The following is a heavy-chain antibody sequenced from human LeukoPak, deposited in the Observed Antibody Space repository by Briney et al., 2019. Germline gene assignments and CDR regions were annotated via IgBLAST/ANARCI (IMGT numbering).Heavy chain of an antibody. CDR1: GFSVSSDY. CDR2: ISSSSGTI. J-gene: IGHJ4*02. D-gene: IGHD1-26*01. V-gene: IGHV3-48*02. CDR3: ARDRSGSYLFDY. Sequence: KTGGSLRLSCVASGFSVSSDYMTWVRQAPGKGLEWVSYISSSSGTIYYADSVKGRFTVSRDNAKNSLYLQMNRLRDEDTAVYYCARDRSGSYLFDYWGQGTLVTVSS.